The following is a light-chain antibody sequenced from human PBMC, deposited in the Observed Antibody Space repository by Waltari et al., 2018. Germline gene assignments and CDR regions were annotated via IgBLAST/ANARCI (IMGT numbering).Light chain of an antibody. CDR1: QSLNNF. V-gene: IGKV3-11*01. CDR2: DTS. CDR3: QQRSYWPPFT. J-gene: IGKJ2*01. Sequence: EIVLTQSPATLSLSPGETATISCRASQSLNNFLAWYQQKPGQAPRLVIYDTSNRATGIPARFTGSGTGTDFTLTISGLEPEDSAVYYCQQRSYWPPFTFGQGTKLEMK.